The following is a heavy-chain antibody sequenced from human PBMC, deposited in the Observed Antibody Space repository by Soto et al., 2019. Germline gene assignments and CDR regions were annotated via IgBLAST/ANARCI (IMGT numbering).Heavy chain of an antibody. CDR2: ISASTRNT. CDR3: VRCYCRVGSCYACGNFDL. D-gene: IGHD2-15*01. J-gene: IGHJ2*01. Sequence: QVQLVQSGGEVKKPGASVKVSCQASGYTFSDYAISCVRQAPGQGLEWMGWISASTRNTDQAQNFQGRVIMTLDTSTNTAYMELSSLRSDDTAVYYCVRCYCRVGSCYACGNFDLWGRGTLVTVSS. CDR1: GYTFSDYA. V-gene: IGHV1-18*01.